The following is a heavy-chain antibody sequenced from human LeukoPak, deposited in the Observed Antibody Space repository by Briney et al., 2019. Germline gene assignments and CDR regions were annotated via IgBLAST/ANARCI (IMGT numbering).Heavy chain of an antibody. CDR2: ISSSGSTI. CDR3: ARRKTTGIPGDAFDI. D-gene: IGHD1-14*01. V-gene: IGHV3-11*01. Sequence: PGGSLRLSCAASGFTFSDYYMSWIRQAPGKGLEWVSYISSSGSTIYYADSVKGRFTISRDNAKNSLYLQMNSLRAEDTAVYYCARRKTTGIPGDAFDIWGQGTMVTVSS. J-gene: IGHJ3*02. CDR1: GFTFSDYY.